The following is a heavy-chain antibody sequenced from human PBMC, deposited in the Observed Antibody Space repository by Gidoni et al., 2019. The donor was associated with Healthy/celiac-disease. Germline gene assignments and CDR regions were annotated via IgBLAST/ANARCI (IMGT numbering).Heavy chain of an antibody. J-gene: IGHJ6*02. Sequence: QVTLRESGPALVKPTQTLTLTCTFSGFSLSTSGMCVSWIRQPPGKALEWLALIDWDDDKYYSTSLKPRLTISKDTSKNQVVLTMTNMDPVDTATYYCARDTAMPSSYYGMDVWGQGTTVTVSS. V-gene: IGHV2-70*01. D-gene: IGHD5-18*01. CDR2: IDWDDDK. CDR3: ARDTAMPSSYYGMDV. CDR1: GFSLSTSGMC.